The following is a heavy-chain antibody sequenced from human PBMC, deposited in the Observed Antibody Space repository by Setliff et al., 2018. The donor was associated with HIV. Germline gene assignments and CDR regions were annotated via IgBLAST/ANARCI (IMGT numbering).Heavy chain of an antibody. Sequence: ASVKVSCKPSGGTFTSHVFSWVRQAPGQGLQWMGGIIPMRNIAKYAQQFQDRVTMTADKSTTTAYMELRSLTSEDTAVYYCATGWSEDPTLLQVEYFQHWGQGTLVTVSS. CDR1: GGTFTSHV. CDR2: IIPMRNIA. V-gene: IGHV1-69*10. J-gene: IGHJ1*01. CDR3: ATGWSEDPTLLQVEYFQH. D-gene: IGHD1-1*01.